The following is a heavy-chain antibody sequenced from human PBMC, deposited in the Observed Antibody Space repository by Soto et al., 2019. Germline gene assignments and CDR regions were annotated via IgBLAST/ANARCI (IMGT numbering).Heavy chain of an antibody. CDR2: IIPIFGTA. Sequence: ASVKVSCKASGGTFSSYAISWVRQAPGQGLEWMGGIIPIFGTANYAQKFQGRVTITADESTSTAYMELSSLRSEETAVDYCARASYSSGWYLFNWFDPWGQGTLVTVSS. D-gene: IGHD6-19*01. V-gene: IGHV1-69*13. J-gene: IGHJ5*02. CDR1: GGTFSSYA. CDR3: ARASYSSGWYLFNWFDP.